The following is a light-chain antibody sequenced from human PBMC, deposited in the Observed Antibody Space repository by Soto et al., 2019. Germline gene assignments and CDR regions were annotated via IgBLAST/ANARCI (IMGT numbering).Light chain of an antibody. CDR2: KAS. Sequence: IQMTQSPSTLSGSVGDRVTTTCRASQTISSWLAWYQQKPGKDPKLLIYKASNLKSGVPSRFSGSGSGTELNLTISSLQPDAFATYYCQQADSFHITFGQGTRLEIK. J-gene: IGKJ5*01. CDR1: QTISSW. V-gene: IGKV1-5*03. CDR3: QQADSFHIT.